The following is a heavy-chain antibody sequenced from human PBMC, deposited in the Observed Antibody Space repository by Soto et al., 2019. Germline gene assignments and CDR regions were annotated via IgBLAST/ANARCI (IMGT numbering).Heavy chain of an antibody. D-gene: IGHD3-22*01. Sequence: QVQLQESGPRLVKSSQTLSLTCTVSGGSISSGGYYWSWIRQHPGKGLEWIGYIYYSGSTYYNPSLKSRVTLSVDTSKNQFSLKLSSVTAADTAVYYCAREISYYDSSGYYYVYFDYWGQGTLVTVSS. CDR1: GGSISSGGYY. CDR2: IYYSGST. CDR3: AREISYYDSSGYYYVYFDY. V-gene: IGHV4-31*03. J-gene: IGHJ4*02.